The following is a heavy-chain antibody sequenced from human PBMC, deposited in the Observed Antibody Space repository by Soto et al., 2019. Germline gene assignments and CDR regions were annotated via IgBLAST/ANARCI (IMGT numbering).Heavy chain of an antibody. CDR3: ARDKVAGYYYYGMDV. V-gene: IGHV1-69*13. Sequence: SVKVSGKASVGTFSSYAISWVRQAPGQGLEWMGGIIPIFGTANYAQKFQGRVTITADESTSTAYMELSSLRSEDTAVYYCARDKVAGYYYYGMDVWGQGTTVTVSS. D-gene: IGHD6-19*01. J-gene: IGHJ6*02. CDR2: IIPIFGTA. CDR1: VGTFSSYA.